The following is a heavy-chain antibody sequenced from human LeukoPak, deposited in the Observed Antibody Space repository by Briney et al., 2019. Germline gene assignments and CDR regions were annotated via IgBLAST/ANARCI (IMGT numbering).Heavy chain of an antibody. V-gene: IGHV4-34*01. CDR3: ARGTGGWLVRSNYMDV. CDR2: INHSGST. Sequence: SETLSLTCAVYGGSFSGYYWSWIRRPPGKGLEWIGEINHSGSTNYNPSLKSRVTISVDTSKNQFSLKLSSVTAADTAVYYCARGTGGWLVRSNYMDVWGKGTTVTVSS. D-gene: IGHD6-19*01. CDR1: GGSFSGYY. J-gene: IGHJ6*03.